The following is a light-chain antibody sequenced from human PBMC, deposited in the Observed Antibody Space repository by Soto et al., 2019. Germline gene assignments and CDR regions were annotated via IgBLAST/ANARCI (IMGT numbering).Light chain of an antibody. CDR1: QSVSSSY. CDR3: QQCGSSTS. V-gene: IGKV3-20*01. Sequence: EIVLTQSPGTMSLSPGERATLSCRASQSVSSSYLAWYQQKPGQAPRLLIYYTSSRATGIPDRFSGSGSGTDFTLAISRLEPEDFAVYYCQQCGSSTSFGNGTKVELK. J-gene: IGKJ1*01. CDR2: YTS.